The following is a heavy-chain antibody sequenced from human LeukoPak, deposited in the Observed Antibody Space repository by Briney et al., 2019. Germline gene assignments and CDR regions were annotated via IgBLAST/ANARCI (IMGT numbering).Heavy chain of an antibody. CDR1: GFTFSSYW. V-gene: IGHV3-74*01. Sequence: GGSLRLSCAASGFTFSSYWMHWVRQAPGKGLVWVSRLNPDGSNTNYADSVKGRFTISRDNAKNTLYLQMNSLRAEDTAVYYCARAHPWDSSGWYDGWGQGTLVTVSS. D-gene: IGHD6-19*01. CDR2: LNPDGSNT. J-gene: IGHJ5*02. CDR3: ARAHPWDSSGWYDG.